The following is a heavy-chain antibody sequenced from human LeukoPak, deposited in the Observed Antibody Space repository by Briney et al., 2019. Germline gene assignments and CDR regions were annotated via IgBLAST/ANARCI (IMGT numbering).Heavy chain of an antibody. V-gene: IGHV1-18*01. CDR1: GYTFTSYG. Sequence: ASVKVSCKASGYTFTSYGIGWLRQAPGQGLEWMGWISAYNGNTNYAQKLQGRVTMTTDTSTSTAYMELRSLRSDDTAVYYCARDRRAAAGSVGSNYFDYWGQGTLVTVSS. CDR3: ARDRRAAAGSVGSNYFDY. CDR2: ISAYNGNT. J-gene: IGHJ4*02. D-gene: IGHD6-13*01.